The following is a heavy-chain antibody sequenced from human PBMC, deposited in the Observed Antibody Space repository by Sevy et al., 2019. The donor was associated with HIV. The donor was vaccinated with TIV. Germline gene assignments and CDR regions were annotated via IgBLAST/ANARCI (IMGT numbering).Heavy chain of an antibody. Sequence: GGSLRLSCAASGFTFSNAWMSWVRQAPGKGLEWVGRIKSKTDGGTTDYAAPVKGRFTISRDDSKNTPYLQMNSLKTEDTAVYYCTTPSEVWSGYLSYAFDIWGQGTMVTVSS. CDR1: GFTFSNAW. V-gene: IGHV3-15*01. D-gene: IGHD3-3*01. J-gene: IGHJ3*02. CDR2: IKSKTDGGTT. CDR3: TTPSEVWSGYLSYAFDI.